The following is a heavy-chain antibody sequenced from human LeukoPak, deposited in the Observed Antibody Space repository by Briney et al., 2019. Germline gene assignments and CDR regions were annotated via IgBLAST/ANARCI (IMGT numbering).Heavy chain of an antibody. CDR1: GGSISSSSYY. CDR2: IYHSGST. CDR3: ASSELAGNEN. J-gene: IGHJ6*04. Sequence: SETLSLTCTVSGGSISSSSYYWGWIRQPPGKGLEWIGGIYHSGSTYYNPSLKSRVTISVDTSKNQFSLKLSSVTAADTAVYYCASSELAGNENWGKGTTVTVSS. D-gene: IGHD6-19*01. V-gene: IGHV4-39*07.